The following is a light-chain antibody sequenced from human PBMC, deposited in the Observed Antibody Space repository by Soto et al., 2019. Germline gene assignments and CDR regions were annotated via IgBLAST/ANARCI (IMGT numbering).Light chain of an antibody. CDR2: GTS. Sequence: EIVLTQSPGTLSLSPGERATLSCRASQSVSSSYLAWYQQKPGRAPRLLIFGTSTRATGIPDRFSGSGSGTDFTITISRLEPEDFEVYYCQKYGSSPRTFGQGTKV. CDR3: QKYGSSPRT. V-gene: IGKV3-20*01. CDR1: QSVSSSY. J-gene: IGKJ1*01.